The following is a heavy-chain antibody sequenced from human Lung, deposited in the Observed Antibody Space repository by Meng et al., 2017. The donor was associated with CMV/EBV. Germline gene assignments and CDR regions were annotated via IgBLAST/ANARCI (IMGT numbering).Heavy chain of an antibody. J-gene: IGHJ4*02. CDR2: IKTKTEGGTT. CDR3: TTYGAARKFDY. Sequence: CAAPGFPFSKAWMSWVRQAPGKGMEWVGRIKTKTEGGTTDYGAPVKGRFTISRDDSKNTLYLQMNSLKTEDTAVYYCTTYGAARKFDYWGQGTLVTVSS. V-gene: IGHV3-15*01. D-gene: IGHD6-6*01. CDR1: GFPFSKAW.